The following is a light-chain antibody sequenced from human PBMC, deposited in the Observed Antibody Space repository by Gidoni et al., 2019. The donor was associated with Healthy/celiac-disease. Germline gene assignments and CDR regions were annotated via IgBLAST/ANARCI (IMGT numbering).Light chain of an antibody. CDR3: QQYDNLPP. V-gene: IGKV1-33*01. CDR2: AAS. Sequence: DIQMTQSPSSLSASVGDRVTITRQASQDISNYLNWDQQKPGKAPKLLIYAASNLETGVPSRFSGSGSGTDFTFTISSLQPEDIATYYCQQYDNLPPFGQGTRLEIK. J-gene: IGKJ5*01. CDR1: QDISNY.